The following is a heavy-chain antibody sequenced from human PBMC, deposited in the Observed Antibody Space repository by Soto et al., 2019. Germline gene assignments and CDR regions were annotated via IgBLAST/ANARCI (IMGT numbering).Heavy chain of an antibody. J-gene: IGHJ4*02. V-gene: IGHV4-30-4*01. D-gene: IGHD3-3*01. CDR3: ARYYDFWTGPFDY. CDR2: IYYSGST. CDR1: GGSISSGDYN. Sequence: SETLSLTCSLSGGSISSGDYNWSWIRQPPGKGLEWIGYIYYSGSTYYDPSLKSRVTISVDTSKNQFSLKLSSVTAADTAVYYCARYYDFWTGPFDYWGQGTLVTVSS.